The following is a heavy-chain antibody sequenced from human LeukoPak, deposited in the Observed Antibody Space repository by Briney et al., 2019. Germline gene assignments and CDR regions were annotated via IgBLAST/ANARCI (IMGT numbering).Heavy chain of an antibody. CDR3: ARLWALGGDYYYGMDV. Sequence: GESLKISCKGSGYSFTSYWISWVRQMPGKGLEWMGRIDPSDSYTNYSPSFRGHVTISADKSISTAYLQWSSLKASDTAMYYCARLWALGGDYYYGMDVWGKGTTVTVSS. V-gene: IGHV5-10-1*01. D-gene: IGHD3-10*01. CDR1: GYSFTSYW. CDR2: IDPSDSYT. J-gene: IGHJ6*04.